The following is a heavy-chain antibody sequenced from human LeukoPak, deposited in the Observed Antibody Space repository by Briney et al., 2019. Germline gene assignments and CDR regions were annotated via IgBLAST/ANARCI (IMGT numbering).Heavy chain of an antibody. D-gene: IGHD2-15*01. V-gene: IGHV4-59*12. CDR2: IYYSGST. CDR3: ARERYCSGGSCSVWFDP. CDR1: GGSISSYY. J-gene: IGHJ5*02. Sequence: PSETLSLTCTVSGGSISSYYWSWIRRPPGKGLECIGYIYYSGSTNYNPSLKSRVTISVDTSKNQFSLKLSSVTAADTAVYYCARERYCSGGSCSVWFDPWGQGTLVTVSS.